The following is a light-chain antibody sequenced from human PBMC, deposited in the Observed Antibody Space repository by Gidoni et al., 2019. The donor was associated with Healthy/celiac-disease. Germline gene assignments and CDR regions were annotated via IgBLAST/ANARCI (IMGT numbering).Light chain of an antibody. CDR1: QSVSSSY. CDR2: GAT. Sequence: EHVLTHFPGTLSLSPGQSATLSSRASQSVSSSYLAWYQQKPGQTPSLLIYGATSRATGIPDRVSGGGSETEFTLTISRLEPEDFAVYYYRQYGSSPWTFGQGTKVEIK. V-gene: IGKV3-20*01. J-gene: IGKJ1*01. CDR3: RQYGSSPWT.